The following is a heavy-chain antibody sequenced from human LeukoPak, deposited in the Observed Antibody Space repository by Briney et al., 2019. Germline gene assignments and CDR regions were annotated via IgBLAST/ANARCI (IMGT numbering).Heavy chain of an antibody. V-gene: IGHV1-69*04. Sequence: SVKVSCKASGGTLSSYTISWVRQAPGQGLEWMGRIIPILGIANYAQKFQGRVTITADKSTSTAYMELSSLRSEDTAVYYCARDLGYSSVWPRNYYYGMDVWGQGTTVTVSS. J-gene: IGHJ6*02. CDR3: ARDLGYSSVWPRNYYYGMDV. CDR1: GGTLSSYT. D-gene: IGHD6-19*01. CDR2: IIPILGIA.